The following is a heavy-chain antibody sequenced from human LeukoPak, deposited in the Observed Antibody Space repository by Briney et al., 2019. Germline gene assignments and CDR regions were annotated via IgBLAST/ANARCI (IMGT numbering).Heavy chain of an antibody. J-gene: IGHJ6*02. CDR2: ISYDGSSK. Sequence: GGSLRLSCAASGFNSRTYGLHWVRQAPGKGLDWVATISYDGSSKYFADSVKGRFSISRDNSKNTMNLQMNSLRPDDTAVYYCAKSYHDYSNYFFGMDVWGHGTTVTVSS. CDR3: AKSYHDYSNYFFGMDV. CDR1: GFNSRTYG. V-gene: IGHV3-30*18. D-gene: IGHD2-21*01.